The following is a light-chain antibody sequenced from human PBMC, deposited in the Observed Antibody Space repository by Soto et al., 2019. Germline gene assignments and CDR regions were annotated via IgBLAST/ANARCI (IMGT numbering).Light chain of an antibody. CDR1: QSVLSSSNKKNS. J-gene: IGKJ1*01. CDR2: WAS. V-gene: IGKV4-1*01. CDR3: QQYYTIPRT. Sequence: DIVMTQSPDSLAVSLGDRATIKCKSSQSVLSSSNKKNSLAWYQQKPGQPPKLLIYWASTRESGVPDRFSGSGSGTDFTLTISSLLAEDVAVYYCQQYYTIPRTFGQGTKVDIK.